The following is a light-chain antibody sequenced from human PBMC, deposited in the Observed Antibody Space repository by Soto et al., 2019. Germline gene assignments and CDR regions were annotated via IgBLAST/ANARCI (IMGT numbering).Light chain of an antibody. Sequence: DIQMTQSPSSLSASVGDRVTITCRASQSISSYLNLYQQKPGKAPKLLIYAASSLQSGVPSRFSGSGSGTDFTLTISSLKPEDFATYYCQQSYSTPFTFVPGTKVDIK. J-gene: IGKJ3*01. CDR1: QSISSY. CDR2: AAS. CDR3: QQSYSTPFT. V-gene: IGKV1-39*01.